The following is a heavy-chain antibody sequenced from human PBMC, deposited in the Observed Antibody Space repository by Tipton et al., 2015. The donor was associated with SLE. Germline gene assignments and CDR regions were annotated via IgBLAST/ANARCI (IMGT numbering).Heavy chain of an antibody. D-gene: IGHD3-10*01. Sequence: TLSLTCTVSGGFISNHYWSWIRQPPGKGLEWIGYIYYSGSTNYNPSLKSRVSISVDTSKNQFSLKLSSVTAADTAVYYCARDPGYGAADFWGQGTLVSVSS. CDR2: IYYSGST. CDR3: ARDPGYGAADF. CDR1: GGFISNHY. J-gene: IGHJ4*02. V-gene: IGHV4-4*08.